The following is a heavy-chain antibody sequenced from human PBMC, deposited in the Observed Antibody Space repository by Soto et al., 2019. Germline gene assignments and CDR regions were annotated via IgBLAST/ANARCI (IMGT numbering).Heavy chain of an antibody. CDR2: ISGNGEVI. D-gene: IGHD4-17*01. CDR3: ARDVDADFRTDFDY. J-gene: IGHJ4*02. Sequence: QVQLVESGGDLVMPGGSLRLSCAASGFTFSDYYIHWIRRAPGKGLEWISYISGNGEVIQYAASARGRFTISRDNAENSVYLEMESLRYEDTALYYCARDVDADFRTDFDYWGRGTLVTVSS. CDR1: GFTFSDYY. V-gene: IGHV3-11*01.